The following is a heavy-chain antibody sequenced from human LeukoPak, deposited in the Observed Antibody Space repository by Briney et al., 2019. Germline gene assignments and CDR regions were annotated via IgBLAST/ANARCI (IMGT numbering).Heavy chain of an antibody. CDR1: GGSFSGYY. V-gene: IGHV4-34*01. Sequence: PSETLSLTCAVYGGSFSGYYWSWIRQPPGKGLEWIGEINHSGSTNYNPSLKSRVTISVDTSKNQFSLKLSSVTAEDTAVYYCASGNYGVEYFQHWGQGTLVTVSS. J-gene: IGHJ1*01. CDR3: ASGNYGVEYFQH. CDR2: INHSGST. D-gene: IGHD1-7*01.